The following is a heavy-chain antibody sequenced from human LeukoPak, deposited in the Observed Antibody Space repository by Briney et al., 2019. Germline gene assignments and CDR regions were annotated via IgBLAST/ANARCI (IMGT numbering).Heavy chain of an antibody. CDR3: AGLVGATGALNFDY. J-gene: IGHJ4*02. CDR2: FDPEDGET. Sequence: ASVKVSCKVSGYTLTELSMHWVRQAPGKGLEWMGGFDPEDGETIYAQKFQGRVTMTEDTSTDTAYMELSSLRSEDTAVYYCAGLVGATGALNFDYWGQGTLVTASS. V-gene: IGHV1-24*01. D-gene: IGHD1-26*01. CDR1: GYTLTELS.